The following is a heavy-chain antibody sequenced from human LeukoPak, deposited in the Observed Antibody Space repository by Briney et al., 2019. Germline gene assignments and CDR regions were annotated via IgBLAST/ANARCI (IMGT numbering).Heavy chain of an antibody. Sequence: ASVKVSCKASGYTFTGYYMHWVRQAPGQGLEWMGWINPNSGGTNYAQKFQGRVTMTRDTSISTAYMELSRLRSDDTAVYYCAKDAGGAWIQLWLRHWGQGTLVTVSS. CDR1: GYTFTGYY. CDR2: INPNSGGT. D-gene: IGHD5-18*01. J-gene: IGHJ4*02. CDR3: AKDAGGAWIQLWLRH. V-gene: IGHV1-2*02.